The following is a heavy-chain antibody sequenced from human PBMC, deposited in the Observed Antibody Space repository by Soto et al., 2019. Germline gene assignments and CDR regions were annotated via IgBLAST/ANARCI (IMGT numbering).Heavy chain of an antibody. D-gene: IGHD3-10*01. CDR2: INHSGST. J-gene: IGHJ4*02. V-gene: IGHV4-34*01. CDR3: ARGRRTYYYGSGSQQNNFDY. CDR1: GGSFSGYY. Sequence: NPSETLSLTCAVYGGSFSGYYWSWIRQPPGKGLEWIGEINHSGSTNYNPSLKSRVTISVDTSKNQFSLKLSSVTAAGTAVYYCARGRRTYYYGSGSQQNNFDYWGQGTLVTVSS.